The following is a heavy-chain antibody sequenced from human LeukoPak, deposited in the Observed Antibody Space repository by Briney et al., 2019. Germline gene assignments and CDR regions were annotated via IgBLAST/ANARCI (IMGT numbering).Heavy chain of an antibody. V-gene: IGHV4-59*01. Sequence: SETLSLTCSVSGGSISSSYWSWIRQAPGKGPEWIGYIFYTGSNDYSPSLESRVTISVDTSKNQFSLRVNSVTAADTAVYYCARAIYSRAWYASDIWGQGTVVTVSA. D-gene: IGHD6-19*01. J-gene: IGHJ3*02. CDR3: ARAIYSRAWYASDI. CDR2: IFYTGSN. CDR1: GGSISSSY.